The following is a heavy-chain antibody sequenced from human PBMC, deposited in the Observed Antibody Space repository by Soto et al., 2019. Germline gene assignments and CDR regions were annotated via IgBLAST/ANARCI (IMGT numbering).Heavy chain of an antibody. CDR3: ARRRTVVVAGTSDCYFDY. CDR1: GYRFTSYW. D-gene: IGHD2-21*01. V-gene: IGHV5-51*01. CDR2: IYPDDSDT. Sequence: GESLKISCKTFGYRFTSYWFGWVRQMPGKGLEWMGVIYPDDSDTRYSPTFQGQVTISADKSTSTAYLQLRSLKASDTAMYYCARRRTVVVAGTSDCYFDYWGQGTRVTVSS. J-gene: IGHJ4*02.